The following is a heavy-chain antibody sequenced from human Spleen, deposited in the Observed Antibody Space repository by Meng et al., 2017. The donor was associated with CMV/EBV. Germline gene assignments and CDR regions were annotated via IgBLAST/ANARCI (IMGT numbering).Heavy chain of an antibody. CDR1: RFTFSSYA. J-gene: IGHJ6*02. D-gene: IGHD6-19*01. CDR2: ISGSGGST. V-gene: IGHV3-23*01. Sequence: GGSLRLSCTVSRFTFSSYAMSWVRQAPGKGLEWVSAISGSGGSTYYADSVKGRFTISRDNSKNTLYLQMNSLRAEDTAVYYCAKGDSSGWSYYYYGMDVWGQGTTVTVSS. CDR3: AKGDSSGWSYYYYGMDV.